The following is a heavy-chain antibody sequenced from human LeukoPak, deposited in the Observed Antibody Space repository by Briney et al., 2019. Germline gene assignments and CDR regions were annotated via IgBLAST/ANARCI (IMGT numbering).Heavy chain of an antibody. D-gene: IGHD3-16*02. CDR1: GGSISSYY. CDR3: ARTYPMITFGGVIVPFLFDY. J-gene: IGHJ4*02. Sequence: PSETLSLTCTVSGGSISSYYWSWIRQPPGKGLEWIGYIYYSGSTNYNPSLKSRVTISVDTSKNQFSLKLSPVTAADTAVYYCARTYPMITFGGVIVPFLFDYWGQGTLVTVSS. V-gene: IGHV4-59*01. CDR2: IYYSGST.